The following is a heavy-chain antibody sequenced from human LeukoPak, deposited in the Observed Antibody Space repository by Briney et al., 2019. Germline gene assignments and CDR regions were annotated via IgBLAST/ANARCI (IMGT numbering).Heavy chain of an antibody. CDR3: ARDSLYYGSGSYLGFDP. Sequence: ASVKVSCKASGYTFTRYGISWVRQAPGQGPEWMGWISGYNGNTNYAEKLQGRVTMTTDTSTSTVYMELRSLRSDDTAVYYCARDSLYYGSGSYLGFDPWGQGTLVTVSS. J-gene: IGHJ5*02. CDR2: ISGYNGNT. V-gene: IGHV1-18*01. D-gene: IGHD3-10*01. CDR1: GYTFTRYG.